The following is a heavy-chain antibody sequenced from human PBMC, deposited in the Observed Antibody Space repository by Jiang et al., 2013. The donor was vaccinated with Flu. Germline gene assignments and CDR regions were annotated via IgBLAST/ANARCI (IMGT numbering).Heavy chain of an antibody. V-gene: IGHV3-64D*06. CDR1: GFTFSSYA. J-gene: IGHJ3*02. CDR2: ISTNGGST. D-gene: IGHD4-17*01. Sequence: VQLLESGGGLVQPGGSLTLSCSASGFTFSSYAMHWVRRAPGKGLEFVSSISTNGGSTYYADSVKGRFTISRDNSKNTLYLQMSSLRAEDTAMYYCVKDQTTVTTGNSAFDIWGQGTMVTVSS. CDR3: VKDQTTVTTGNSAFDI.